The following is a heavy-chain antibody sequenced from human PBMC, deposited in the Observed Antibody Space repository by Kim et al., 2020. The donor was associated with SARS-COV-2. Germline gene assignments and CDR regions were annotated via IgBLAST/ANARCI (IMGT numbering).Heavy chain of an antibody. CDR2: ISYDGSNK. J-gene: IGHJ6*01. D-gene: IGHD1-7*01. CDR1: GFTFSSYG. V-gene: IGHV3-30*18. Sequence: GGSLRLSCAASGFTFSSYGMHWVRQAPGKGLEWVAVISYDGSNKYYADSVKGRVTISRDNSKNTLYLQMNSLRAEDTAVYYCAKAVSWNSHYYYYYGMDV. CDR3: AKAVSWNSHYYYYYGMDV.